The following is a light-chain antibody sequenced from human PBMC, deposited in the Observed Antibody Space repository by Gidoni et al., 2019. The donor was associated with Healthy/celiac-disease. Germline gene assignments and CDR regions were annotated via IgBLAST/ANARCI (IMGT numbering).Light chain of an antibody. V-gene: IGKV3-11*01. CDR2: DAS. CDR1: QSVSSY. CDR3: QQRSNWPT. Sequence: EIVLTQSQATLSLSPGERATLSCRASQSVSSYLAWYQQKPGQAPRLLIYDASNRATGIPARFSGSGSGTDFPLTISSLEPEDFAVYYCQQRSNWPTFGGGTKVEIK. J-gene: IGKJ4*01.